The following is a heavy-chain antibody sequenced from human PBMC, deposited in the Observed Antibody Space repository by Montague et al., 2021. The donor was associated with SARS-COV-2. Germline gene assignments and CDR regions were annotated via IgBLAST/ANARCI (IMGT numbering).Heavy chain of an antibody. CDR2: TYYRSKWYN. Sequence: CAISGDSVSSNSAAWTWIRQSPSRGLEWLGRTYYRSKWYNDYAVSVKSRITIDPDTSKNQFSPQLNSVTPEDTAVYYCARGSSGYYTPRPFDYWGQGTLVTVSS. V-gene: IGHV6-1*01. J-gene: IGHJ4*02. D-gene: IGHD3-22*01. CDR3: ARGSSGYYTPRPFDY. CDR1: GDSVSSNSAA.